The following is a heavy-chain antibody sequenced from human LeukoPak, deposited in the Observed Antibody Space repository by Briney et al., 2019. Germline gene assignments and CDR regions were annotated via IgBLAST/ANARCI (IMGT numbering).Heavy chain of an antibody. D-gene: IGHD5-12*01. CDR1: GYSFTSYW. CDR2: IYPGDSDT. V-gene: IGHV5-51*01. Sequence: GESLKTSCKGSGYSFTSYWIGWVRQMPGKGLEWMGIIYPGDSDTRYSPSFQGQVTISADKSISTAYLQWSSLKASDTAMYYCARVRGDIVATIGFDYWGQGTLVTVSS. CDR3: ARVRGDIVATIGFDY. J-gene: IGHJ4*02.